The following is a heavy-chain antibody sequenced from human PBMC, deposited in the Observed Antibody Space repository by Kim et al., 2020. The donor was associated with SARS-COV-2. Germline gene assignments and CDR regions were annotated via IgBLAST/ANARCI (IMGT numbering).Heavy chain of an antibody. CDR3: ARESYYDILTGYYSNPGHYYYYYGMDV. CDR2: IIPIFGTA. Sequence: SVKVSCKASGGTFSSYAISWVRQAPGQGLEWMGGIIPIFGTANYAQKFQGRVTITADESTSTAYMELSSLRSEDTAVYYCARESYYDILTGYYSNPGHYYYYYGMDVWGQGTTVTVSS. CDR1: GGTFSSYA. J-gene: IGHJ6*02. D-gene: IGHD3-9*01. V-gene: IGHV1-69*13.